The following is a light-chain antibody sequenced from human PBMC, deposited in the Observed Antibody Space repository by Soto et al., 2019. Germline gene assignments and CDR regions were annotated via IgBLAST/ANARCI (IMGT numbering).Light chain of an antibody. CDR2: AAS. V-gene: IGKV3-20*01. CDR3: QQSGSTLIT. CDR1: QSVSGSS. Sequence: EVVLTQSPGTLSLSPGERVTLSCRASQSVSGSSIAWYQQKPGQAPRLLIYAASRRAAGIPDRFSGSGSGGDFTLTISRLEPEDFAVYFCQQSGSTLITFGGGTKVDIK. J-gene: IGKJ4*01.